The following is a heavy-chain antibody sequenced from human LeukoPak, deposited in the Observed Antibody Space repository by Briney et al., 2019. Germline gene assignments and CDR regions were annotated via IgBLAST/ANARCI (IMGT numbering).Heavy chain of an antibody. V-gene: IGHV4-59*07. CDR3: ARGRGVSDWFDP. CDR2: VFYSGST. CDR1: GGSISRYY. D-gene: IGHD3-10*01. Sequence: PSDTLSLTCTVSGGSISRYYWCWLRQPPGKVLEWIGYVFYSGSTNYNPSPKSRVTISVDTSKTQFSLNLRSVTAADTAVYYCARGRGVSDWFDPWGLGTLVTVSS. J-gene: IGHJ5*02.